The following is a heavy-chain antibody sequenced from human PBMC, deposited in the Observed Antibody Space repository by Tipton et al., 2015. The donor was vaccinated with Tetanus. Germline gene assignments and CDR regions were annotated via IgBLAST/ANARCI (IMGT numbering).Heavy chain of an antibody. CDR2: IYYSGNT. CDR1: GGSISSSSYY. V-gene: IGHV4-39*02. Sequence: TLSLTCTVSGGSISSSSYYWAWIRQPPGKGLEWIGTIYYSGNTYYNPSLKTRVTISVDRSKNQFSLNLNSVTAADTAVYYCSRELRGSVAGSGGDCWGQGTLVTVSS. CDR3: SRELRGSVAGSGGDC. D-gene: IGHD6-19*01. J-gene: IGHJ4*02.